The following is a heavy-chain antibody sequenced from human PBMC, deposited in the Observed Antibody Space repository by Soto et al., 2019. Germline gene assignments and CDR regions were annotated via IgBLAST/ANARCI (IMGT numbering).Heavy chain of an antibody. CDR1: GFTFSSYA. CDR3: ATQLGDYYYGMDV. V-gene: IGHV3-30-3*01. D-gene: IGHD2-2*01. J-gene: IGHJ6*02. CDR2: ISYDGSNK. Sequence: GGSLRLSCAASGFTFSSYAMHWVRQAPGKGLEWVAVISYDGSNKYYADSVKGRFTISRDNSKNTLYLQMNSLRAEDTAVYYWATQLGDYYYGMDVWGQGTTVTVSS.